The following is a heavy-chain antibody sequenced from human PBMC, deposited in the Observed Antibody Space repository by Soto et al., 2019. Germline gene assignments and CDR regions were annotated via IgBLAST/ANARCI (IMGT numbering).Heavy chain of an antibody. CDR1: GDSISSSIYY. D-gene: IGHD3-10*01. Sequence: QLQLQESGPGLVKPSETLSLTCTVSGDSISSSIYYWGWIRQPPGKGLEWIGNISSSGSTFYNPSLKSLVTISVNTSTNQFSLSLISVTAADTAVYYCARLGSGSIFDYWGQGTLVTVSS. CDR3: ARLGSGSIFDY. V-gene: IGHV4-39*01. J-gene: IGHJ4*01. CDR2: ISSSGST.